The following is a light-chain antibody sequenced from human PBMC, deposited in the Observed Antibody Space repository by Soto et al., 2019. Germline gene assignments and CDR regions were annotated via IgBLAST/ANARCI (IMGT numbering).Light chain of an antibody. Sequence: QSALTQPASVSGSPGQSITISCIGTSTDVGGYNYVSWFQHHPGKAPKLMIYEVFNRPSGVSNRFSGSKSGNTASLTISGLQAEDEADYYCISFTNINTWVFGGGTKLTVL. CDR1: STDVGGYNY. J-gene: IGLJ3*02. CDR2: EVF. V-gene: IGLV2-14*01. CDR3: ISFTNINTWV.